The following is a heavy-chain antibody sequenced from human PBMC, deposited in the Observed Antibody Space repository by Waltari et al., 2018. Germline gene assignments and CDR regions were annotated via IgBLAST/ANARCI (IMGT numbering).Heavy chain of an antibody. CDR3: ARGPTYYYGSCDY. CDR2: INHRVST. J-gene: IGHJ4*02. D-gene: IGHD3-10*01. Sequence: QVQLQQWGAGLLKPSETLTLTCAVYGGSFSGDYWSWIRQPPGKGLEWIGEINHRVSTNYNPSLKSRVTISVDTSKNQFSLKLSSVTAADTAVYYCARGPTYYYGSCDYWGQGTLVTVSS. CDR1: GGSFSGDY. V-gene: IGHV4-34*01.